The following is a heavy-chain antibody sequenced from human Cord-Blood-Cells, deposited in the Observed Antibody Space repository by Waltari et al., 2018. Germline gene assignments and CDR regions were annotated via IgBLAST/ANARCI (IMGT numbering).Heavy chain of an antibody. D-gene: IGHD6-19*01. CDR1: GFTFSSYW. CDR3: AREGVIAVAYDAFDI. Sequence: EVQLVESGGGLVQPGGSLRLSCAASGFTFSSYWMHWVRQAPGKGLVWVSRINSDGSSTSYADSVKGRFTISRDNAKNTLYLQMNSLRAEDTAVYYCAREGVIAVAYDAFDIWGQGTMVTVSS. V-gene: IGHV3-74*01. J-gene: IGHJ3*02. CDR2: INSDGSST.